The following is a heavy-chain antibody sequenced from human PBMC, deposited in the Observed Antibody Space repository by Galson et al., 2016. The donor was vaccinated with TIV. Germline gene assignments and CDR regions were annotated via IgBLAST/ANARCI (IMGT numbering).Heavy chain of an antibody. CDR1: GGSISTGDYY. Sequence: TLSLTCTVSGGSISTGDYYWMWIRQPPGKGLEWIGSIYYSGSTYYNPSLKSRLTVSVDTSKNQFSLKLSSVTAADTAVSYCARARRVARVVVAATGTAIDHWGQGTLVTVSS. J-gene: IGHJ4*02. CDR3: ARARRVARVVVAATGTAIDH. V-gene: IGHV4-30-4*01. CDR2: IYYSGST. D-gene: IGHD2-15*01.